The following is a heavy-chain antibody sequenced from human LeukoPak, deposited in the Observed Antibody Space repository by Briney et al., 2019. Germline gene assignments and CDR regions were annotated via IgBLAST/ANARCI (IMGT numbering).Heavy chain of an antibody. CDR2: ISGSGGTT. Sequence: GGSLRLSCAASGFTFSNYAMSWVRQAPGKGLAWVSIISGSGGTTYYGDSVKGRFTISRDNSKNTLFLQMNSRRAEDTAVYYCVKGLSDDLLTGTSKYWGQGTLVAVSS. V-gene: IGHV3-23*01. CDR3: VKGLSDDLLTGTSKY. J-gene: IGHJ4*02. CDR1: GFTFSNYA. D-gene: IGHD3-9*01.